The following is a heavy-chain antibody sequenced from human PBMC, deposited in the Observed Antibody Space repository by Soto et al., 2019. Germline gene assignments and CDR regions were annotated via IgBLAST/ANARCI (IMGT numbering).Heavy chain of an antibody. D-gene: IGHD3-22*01. CDR2: ISGSGGST. CDR3: ARARDYYDSSGYYGAFDI. V-gene: IGHV3-23*01. Sequence: GSLRLSCAASGFTFSSYAMSWVRQAPGKGLEWVSAISGSGGSTYYADSVKGRFTISRDNSKNTLYLQMNSLRAEDTAVYYCARARDYYDSSGYYGAFDIWGQGTMVTVSS. CDR1: GFTFSSYA. J-gene: IGHJ3*02.